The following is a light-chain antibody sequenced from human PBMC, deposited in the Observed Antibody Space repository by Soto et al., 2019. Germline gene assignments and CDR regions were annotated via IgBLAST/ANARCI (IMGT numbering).Light chain of an antibody. V-gene: IGKV3-20*01. CDR2: GAS. Sequence: EIVLTQSPGTLSLSPGERATLSCRASQSVSGSSLAWYQQKPGQAPRLLIYGASRTATGIPDRFSGSGSGTDFTLTINRLEPEDFAVYYCQQYDSSPSSFTFGPGTKVDIK. J-gene: IGKJ3*01. CDR3: QQYDSSPSSFT. CDR1: QSVSGSS.